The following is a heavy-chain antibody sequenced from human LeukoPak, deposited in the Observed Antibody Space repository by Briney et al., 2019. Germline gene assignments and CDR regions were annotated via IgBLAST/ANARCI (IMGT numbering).Heavy chain of an antibody. CDR2: IYYSGST. CDR3: ARDNLWNDERMDV. CDR1: GGSISSSSYY. V-gene: IGHV4-39*02. Sequence: PSETLSLTCTVSGGSISSSSYYWGWIRQPPGKGLEWIGSIYYSGSTYYNPSLKSRVTISVDTSKNQFSLKLSSVTAADTAVYYCARDNLWNDERMDVWGKGTTVTVSS. J-gene: IGHJ6*04. D-gene: IGHD1-1*01.